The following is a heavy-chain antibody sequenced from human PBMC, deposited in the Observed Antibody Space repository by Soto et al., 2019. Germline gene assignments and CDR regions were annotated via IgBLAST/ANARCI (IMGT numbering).Heavy chain of an antibody. D-gene: IGHD3-22*01. CDR1: GGSISSGGSS. Sequence: SETLSLICAVSGGSISSGGSSWTWIRQPPGKGLEWIGYIYHSGSTYYNPSLKSRVTISVDRSKNQFSLKLTSVTAADTAVYYCARGAVVNFDSWGQGTLVTVSS. CDR2: IYHSGST. CDR3: ARGAVVNFDS. V-gene: IGHV4-30-2*01. J-gene: IGHJ4*02.